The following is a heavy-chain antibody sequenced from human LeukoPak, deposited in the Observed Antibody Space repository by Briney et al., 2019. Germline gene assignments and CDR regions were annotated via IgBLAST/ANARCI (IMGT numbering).Heavy chain of an antibody. D-gene: IGHD5-18*01. CDR2: SSAYNGNT. CDR3: TRDLGVDTTMIFFDY. CDR1: GYTFTSFG. V-gene: IGHV1-18*01. J-gene: IGHJ4*02. Sequence: ASVKVSCKASGYTFTSFGISWVRQAPGQGLEWMGWSSAYNGNTNYAQKFQGRVTMTTDTSTSTAYMEVRSLRSDDTAVYYCTRDLGVDTTMIFFDYWGQGALVTVSS.